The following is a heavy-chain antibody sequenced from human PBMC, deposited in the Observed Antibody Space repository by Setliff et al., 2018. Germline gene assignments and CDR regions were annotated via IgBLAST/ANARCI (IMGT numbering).Heavy chain of an antibody. J-gene: IGHJ2*01. V-gene: IGHV4-4*07. D-gene: IGHD1-7*01. Sequence: PSETLSLTCVVSGGSISSDYWGWIRQPAGKGLEWIGRLSPSGNTNYSPSLKSRVTMSLDTSKNYFSLKLKSVTAADTAIYFCARSRTTAVKGGVFAVWGRGTLVTVSS. CDR1: GGSISSDY. CDR2: LSPSGNT. CDR3: ARSRTTAVKGGVFAV.